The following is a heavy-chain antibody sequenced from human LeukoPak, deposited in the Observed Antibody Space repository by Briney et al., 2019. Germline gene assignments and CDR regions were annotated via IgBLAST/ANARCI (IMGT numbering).Heavy chain of an antibody. V-gene: IGHV3-21*01. D-gene: IGHD2-2*02. CDR3: ARDLSPAAIYNHHYGMDV. CDR1: GFTFSSYS. CDR2: ISSSSSYI. Sequence: PGGSLRLSCAASGFTFSSYSMNWVRQAPGKGLEWVSSISSSSSYIYYADSVKGRFTISRDNAKNSLYLRMNSLRAEDTAVYYCARDLSPAAIYNHHYGMDVWGKGTTVTVSS. J-gene: IGHJ6*04.